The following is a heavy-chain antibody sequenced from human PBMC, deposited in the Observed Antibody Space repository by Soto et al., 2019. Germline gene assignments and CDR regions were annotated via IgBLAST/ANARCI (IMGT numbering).Heavy chain of an antibody. J-gene: IGHJ6*02. V-gene: IGHV3-7*01. CDR1: GFTFGRYR. CDR3: ARDQGKVLRFLEWSPGLYYYYGMDV. D-gene: IGHD3-3*01. Sequence: GGSLRLSCASSGFTFGRYRMTWVRQAPGKGLEWVANIKEDGSEKYYVGSVEGRFTISRDNAKNSLYLQMNSLRAEDTAVYYCARDQGKVLRFLEWSPGLYYYYGMDVWGQGTTVTVSS. CDR2: IKEDGSEK.